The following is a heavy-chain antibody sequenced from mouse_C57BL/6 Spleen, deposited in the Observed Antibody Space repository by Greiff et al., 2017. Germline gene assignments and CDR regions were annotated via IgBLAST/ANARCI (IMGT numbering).Heavy chain of an antibody. Sequence: QVQLQQSGAELVKPGASVKMSCKASGYTFTSYWITWVKQRPGQGLEWIGDIYPGSGSTNYNEKFKSKATLTVDTSSSTAYMQLSSLTSEDSAVYYCARGYDYDPAWFAYWGQGTLVTVSA. CDR2: IYPGSGST. V-gene: IGHV1-55*01. D-gene: IGHD2-4*01. J-gene: IGHJ3*01. CDR1: GYTFTSYW. CDR3: ARGYDYDPAWFAY.